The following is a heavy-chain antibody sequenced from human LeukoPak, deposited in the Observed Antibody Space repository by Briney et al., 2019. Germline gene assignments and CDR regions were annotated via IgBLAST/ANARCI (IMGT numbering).Heavy chain of an antibody. CDR3: ARSFYDILIGYYQYFDY. CDR2: IYRDGSS. Sequence: GGSLRLSCVASGLSVSSNYMSWVRQAPGKGLEWVSVIYRDGSSYYAESVTGRFTISRDNSKNTLYIQMNSLRAEDTAVYYCARSFYDILIGYYQYFDYWGQGTLVTVSS. D-gene: IGHD3-9*01. CDR1: GLSVSSNY. V-gene: IGHV3-66*01. J-gene: IGHJ4*02.